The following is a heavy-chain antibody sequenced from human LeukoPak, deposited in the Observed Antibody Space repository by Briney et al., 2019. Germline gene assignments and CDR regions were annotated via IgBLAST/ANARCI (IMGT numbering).Heavy chain of an antibody. J-gene: IGHJ5*02. CDR2: INPNSGGT. V-gene: IGHV1-2*02. CDR1: GYTFTGYY. CDR3: ARDTGAARLWFDP. D-gene: IGHD6-6*01. Sequence: ASVKVSCKASGYTFTGYYMHWVRQAPGQGLEWMGWINPNSGGTNYAQKFQGRVTMTRDTSISTAYKELSRLRSDDTAVYYCARDTGAARLWFDPWGQGTLVTVSS.